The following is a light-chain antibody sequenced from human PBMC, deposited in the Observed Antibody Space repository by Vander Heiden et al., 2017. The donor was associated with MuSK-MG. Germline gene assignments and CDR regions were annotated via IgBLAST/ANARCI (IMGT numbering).Light chain of an antibody. Sequence: SVLSPPPSASGTPGQRVTISCSGSSSNTGSNDVCWYRQHPGTAPKLLVYKNNQRPSGVPDRFSGSKSGTSSSLAISGLGTEDETDYYCAAWDGSLSAWLFGGGTKLTVL. CDR3: AAWDGSLSAWL. V-gene: IGLV1-47*01. CDR2: KNN. CDR1: SSNTGSND. J-gene: IGLJ3*02.